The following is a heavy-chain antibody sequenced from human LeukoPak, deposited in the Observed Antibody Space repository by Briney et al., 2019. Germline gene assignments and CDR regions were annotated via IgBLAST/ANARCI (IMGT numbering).Heavy chain of an antibody. Sequence: PSETLSLTCAVYGGSFSCYYCSWIRQPPGKGLECIGEINHSGSTNYNPSLKSRVTISVDTSKNQFSLKLSSVTAADTAVYYCARYYYGSGSYYYFDSWGQGTLVTVSS. CDR2: INHSGST. V-gene: IGHV4-34*01. CDR1: GGSFSCYY. J-gene: IGHJ4*02. CDR3: ARYYYGSGSYYYFDS. D-gene: IGHD3-10*01.